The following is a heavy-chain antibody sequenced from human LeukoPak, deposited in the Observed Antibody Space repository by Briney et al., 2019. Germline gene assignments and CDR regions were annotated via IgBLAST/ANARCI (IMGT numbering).Heavy chain of an antibody. Sequence: SETLSLTCTVSGGSISSYYWSWIRQPPGKGLEWIGYIYYSGSTNYNPSLKSRVTISVDTSKNQFSLKLSSVTAADTAVYYCARDSSGWPRTKYWYFDLWGRGTLVTVSS. J-gene: IGHJ2*01. D-gene: IGHD6-19*01. CDR3: ARDSSGWPRTKYWYFDL. CDR2: IYYSGST. V-gene: IGHV4-59*01. CDR1: GGSISSYY.